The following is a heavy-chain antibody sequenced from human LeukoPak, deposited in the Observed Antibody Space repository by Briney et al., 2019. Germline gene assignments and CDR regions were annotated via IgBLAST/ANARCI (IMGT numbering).Heavy chain of an antibody. V-gene: IGHV4-4*09. CDR3: ATSYDVKIAPYEP. D-gene: IGHD3-10*02. CDR2: IYTSGST. Sequence: ASETLSLTFTVAGDSISSYGCTSVRQPPGKGLELIEYIYTSGSTDYNLSLKSRVTMSVDTSKNQVSMQLTFLTAADTAVYYCATSYDVKIAPYEPWGQRNLVTVSS. J-gene: IGHJ5*02. CDR1: GDSISSYG.